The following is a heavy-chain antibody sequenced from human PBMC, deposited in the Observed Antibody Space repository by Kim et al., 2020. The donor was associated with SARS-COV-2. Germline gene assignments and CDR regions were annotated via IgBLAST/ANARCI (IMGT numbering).Heavy chain of an antibody. CDR2: TYYRSKWYS. CDR1: GDSVSSNSAA. Sequence: SQTLSLTCAISGDSVSSNSAAWNWIRQSPSRGLEWLGRTYYRSKWYSDFAVSVKGRISINPDPSRNQFSLQLNSVTPEDTAVYYCARGYCSGVTCHHDYWGQGTLVTVSS. D-gene: IGHD2-15*01. J-gene: IGHJ4*02. V-gene: IGHV6-1*01. CDR3: ARGYCSGVTCHHDY.